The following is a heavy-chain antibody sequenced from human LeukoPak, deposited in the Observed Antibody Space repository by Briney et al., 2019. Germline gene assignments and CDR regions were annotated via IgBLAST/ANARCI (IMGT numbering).Heavy chain of an antibody. Sequence: GGSLRLTCAASGFTFSSYSMNWVRQAPGRGLEWVSSISSSSSYIYYADSVKGRFTISRDNAKNSLYLQMNSLRAEDTAVYYCTSRAPGHYWGQGTLVTVSS. J-gene: IGHJ4*02. CDR2: ISSSSSYI. V-gene: IGHV3-21*01. CDR1: GFTFSSYS. CDR3: TSRAPGHY.